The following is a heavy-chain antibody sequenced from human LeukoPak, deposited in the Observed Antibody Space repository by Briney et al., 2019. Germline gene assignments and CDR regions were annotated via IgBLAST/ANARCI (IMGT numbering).Heavy chain of an antibody. D-gene: IGHD3-10*01. CDR2: ISGSAAAT. Sequence: GGSLRLSCAASGFTFSAYGMTWVRQAPGKGLEWVSAISGSAAATFYADSVKGRFTIARDNARNTLYLQMNSRRAGDTAVYYCAKLGPGSPLSGKYYFDYWGQGTLVTVSS. CDR1: GFTFSAYG. V-gene: IGHV3-23*01. CDR3: AKLGPGSPLSGKYYFDY. J-gene: IGHJ4*02.